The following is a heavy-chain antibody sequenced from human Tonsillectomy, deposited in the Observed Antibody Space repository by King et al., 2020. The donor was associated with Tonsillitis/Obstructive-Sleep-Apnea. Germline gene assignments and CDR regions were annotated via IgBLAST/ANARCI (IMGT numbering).Heavy chain of an antibody. CDR2: VSGDGGST. CDR3: AKDIGLHYYDSSGYYLGAWDY. Sequence: VQLVESGGGVVQPGGSLRLSCAASGFTFDDYAMHWVRQAPGQGLEWVSLVSGDGGSTYYADSVKGRFTISRDNSKNSLYLQMNSLRTEDTALYYCAKDIGLHYYDSSGYYLGAWDYWGQGTLVTVSS. J-gene: IGHJ4*02. V-gene: IGHV3-43*02. D-gene: IGHD3-22*01. CDR1: GFTFDDYA.